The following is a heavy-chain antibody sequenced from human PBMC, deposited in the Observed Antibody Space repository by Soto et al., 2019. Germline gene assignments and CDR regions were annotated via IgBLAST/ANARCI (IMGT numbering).Heavy chain of an antibody. D-gene: IGHD3-16*01. CDR1: GGSFNGYS. Sequence: SETLSLTCNVSGGSFNGYSWSWFRQTSGKGLEWIGDISYRGSTSYSPSLKSRLMISLDTSNNQFSLKVASVTAADTAVYYCARALLGFGYGYGGYFDPWGPGTLVTVSS. J-gene: IGHJ4*02. CDR2: ISYRGST. CDR3: ARALLGFGYGYGGYFDP. V-gene: IGHV4-34*01.